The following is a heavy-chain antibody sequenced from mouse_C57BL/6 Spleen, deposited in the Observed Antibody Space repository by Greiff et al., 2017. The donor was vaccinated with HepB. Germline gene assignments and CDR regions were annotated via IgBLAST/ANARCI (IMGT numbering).Heavy chain of an antibody. V-gene: IGHV5-4*01. CDR3: ARGADGAY. J-gene: IGHJ3*01. Sequence: EVQVVESGGGLVKPGGSLKLSCAASGFTFSSYAMSWVRQTPEKRLEWVATISDGGSYTYYPDNVKGRFTISRDNAKNNLYLQMSHLKSEDTAMYYCARGADGAYWGQGTLVTVSA. CDR2: ISDGGSYT. CDR1: GFTFSSYA.